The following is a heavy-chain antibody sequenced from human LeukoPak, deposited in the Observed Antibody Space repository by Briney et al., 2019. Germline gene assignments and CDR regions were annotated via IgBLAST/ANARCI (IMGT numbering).Heavy chain of an antibody. CDR3: AKDWTGTKPFDL. CDR2: ISGGGDAT. D-gene: IGHD3/OR15-3a*01. V-gene: IGHV3-23*01. J-gene: IGHJ2*01. Sequence: TGGSLRLSCAASDFTFSTYAMSWVRQAPGKGLEWVSTISGGGDATYYADSVKGRFTISRDNSKNTLYLQMNSLRAEDTAVYYCAKDWTGTKPFDLWGRGTLVTVSS. CDR1: DFTFSTYA.